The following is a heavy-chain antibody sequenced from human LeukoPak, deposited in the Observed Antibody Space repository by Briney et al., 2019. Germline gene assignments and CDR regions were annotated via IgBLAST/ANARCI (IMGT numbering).Heavy chain of an antibody. V-gene: IGHV4-59*01. D-gene: IGHD7-27*01. CDR1: GYSISGYY. CDR3: ARSLGHHDY. CDR2: IYYSGST. J-gene: IGHJ4*02. Sequence: PSETVSLTCTVAGYSISGYYWSWIRQPPGKGLEWIGYIYYSGSTYYNPSLKSRVTISLDTSKNQFSLKLNSVTAADTAVYYCARSLGHHDYWGQGTLVTVSS.